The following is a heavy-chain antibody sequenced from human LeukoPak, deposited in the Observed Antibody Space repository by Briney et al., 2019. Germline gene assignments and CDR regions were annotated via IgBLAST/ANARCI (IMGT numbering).Heavy chain of an antibody. J-gene: IGHJ4*02. CDR2: INQDGSEE. CDR3: VRDGGVSGYDLLDY. D-gene: IGHD5-12*01. CDR1: GFTFSNYW. Sequence: GGSLRLSCAASGFTFSNYWMTWVRQAPGKGLEWVAHINQDGSEEHYMDSVKARFTISRDNAKNSLSLQMNSLRAEDTAVYYCVRDGGVSGYDLLDYWGQGTLVTVAS. V-gene: IGHV3-7*01.